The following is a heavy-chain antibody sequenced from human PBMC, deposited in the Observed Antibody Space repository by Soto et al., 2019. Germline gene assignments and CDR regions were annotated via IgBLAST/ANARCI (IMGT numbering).Heavy chain of an antibody. CDR3: TTAGYYDTPTFDI. Sequence: GGSLRLSCAASGFTFSNAWMSWVRQAPGKGLEWVGRIKSKTDGGTTDYAAPVKGRFTISRDDSKNTLYLQMNSLKTEDTAVYYCTTAGYYDTPTFDIWGQGTMVTVSS. J-gene: IGHJ3*02. V-gene: IGHV3-15*01. D-gene: IGHD3-22*01. CDR1: GFTFSNAW. CDR2: IKSKTDGGTT.